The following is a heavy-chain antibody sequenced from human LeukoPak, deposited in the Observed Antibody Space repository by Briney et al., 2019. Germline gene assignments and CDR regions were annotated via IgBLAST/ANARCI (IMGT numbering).Heavy chain of an antibody. V-gene: IGHV1-8*03. J-gene: IGHJ4*02. CDR3: ARSFDILTGQDY. CDR2: MSPDSGST. Sequence: ASVKVSCKASGYTFTSYDINWVRQATGQGLEWMGWMSPDSGSTVYAQKFQGRVTITRDTSINTAYMELRSLRSEDTAIYYCARSFDILTGQDYWGQGTLVTISS. CDR1: GYTFTSYD. D-gene: IGHD3-9*01.